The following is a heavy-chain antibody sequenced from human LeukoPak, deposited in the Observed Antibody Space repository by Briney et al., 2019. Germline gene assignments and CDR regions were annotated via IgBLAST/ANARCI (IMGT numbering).Heavy chain of an antibody. D-gene: IGHD3/OR15-3a*01. J-gene: IGHJ5*02. V-gene: IGHV3-66*03. CDR1: GLRVIDYY. Sequence: HPGGSLRLSGAVSGLRVIDYYMSWVRQAPGKGWEWVGLIRDSGEAFYADFVRGRFAISRDESENTLYLQMNSLRVEDTAVYFCARDRAALQDWVEFDPWGQGTPVIVSS. CDR2: IRDSGEA. CDR3: ARDRAALQDWVEFDP.